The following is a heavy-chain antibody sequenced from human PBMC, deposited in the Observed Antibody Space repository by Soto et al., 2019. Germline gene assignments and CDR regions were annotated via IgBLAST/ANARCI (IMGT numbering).Heavy chain of an antibody. J-gene: IGHJ4*02. D-gene: IGHD5-12*01. Sequence: QLQLQESGSGLVKPSQTLSLTCAVSGGSISSGGYSWSWIRQPPGKGLEWIGYIYHSGSTYYNPSPKSRVTISVDRSKTQCSLKLSSVTAADTAVYYCAAGGGLPRYYWGQGTLVTVSS. V-gene: IGHV4-30-2*01. CDR2: IYHSGST. CDR3: AAGGGLPRYY. CDR1: GGSISSGGYS.